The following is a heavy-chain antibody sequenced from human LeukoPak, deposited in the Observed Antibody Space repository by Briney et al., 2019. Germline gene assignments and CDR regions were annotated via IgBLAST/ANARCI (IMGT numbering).Heavy chain of an antibody. J-gene: IGHJ4*02. D-gene: IGHD2-2*01. CDR1: GYTFIGYY. CDR2: INPNSGGT. Sequence: GASVKVSCKASGYTFIGYYMHWVRQAPGQGLEWMGWINPNSGGTNYAQKFQGRVTMTRDTSISTAYMELSRLRSDDTAVYYCARAPVVPADKGSFDYWGQGTLVTVSS. CDR3: ARAPVVPADKGSFDY. V-gene: IGHV1-2*02.